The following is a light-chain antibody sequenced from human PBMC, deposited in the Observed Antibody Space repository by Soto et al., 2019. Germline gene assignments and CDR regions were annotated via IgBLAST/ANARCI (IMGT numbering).Light chain of an antibody. J-gene: IGKJ5*01. Sequence: EIVMTQSPATLSVSPGERATLSCRASQSVGSNLAWYQQKPGQVPRLLFYGASTRATGLPARFSGSGSGTEFTLTISSLQSEDFAVYYCQQYDNWPIFGQGTRLEIK. CDR1: QSVGSN. V-gene: IGKV3-15*01. CDR3: QQYDNWPI. CDR2: GAS.